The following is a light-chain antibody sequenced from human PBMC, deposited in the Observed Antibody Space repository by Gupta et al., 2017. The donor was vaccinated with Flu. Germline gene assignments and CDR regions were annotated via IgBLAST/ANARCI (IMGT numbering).Light chain of an antibody. CDR2: EIS. CDR1: SSDIGAYEY. Sequence: QSALTHPASVSGSPGQSITISCTGSSSDIGAYEYVSWYQQRPGKAPQLVIYEISNRPSGVSDRFSGSRSGDTASLIISGLQAEDESDYYCSSYTSRTTLIFGGGTKVTVL. J-gene: IGLJ2*01. V-gene: IGLV2-14*01. CDR3: SSYTSRTTLI.